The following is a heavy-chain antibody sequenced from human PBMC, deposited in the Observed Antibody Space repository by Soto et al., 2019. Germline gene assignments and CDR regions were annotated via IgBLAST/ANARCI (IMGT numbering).Heavy chain of an antibody. D-gene: IGHD3-3*01. CDR2: ISSSSSYI. CDR3: ASRITIFGPAGY. CDR1: VFTFSSYS. V-gene: IGHV3-21*01. J-gene: IGHJ4*02. Sequence: VGSLRLSCASSVFTFSSYSMNWVRHSPGKGLEWVSSISSSSSYIYYADSVKGRFTISRDNAKNSLYLQMNSLRAEDTAVYYCASRITIFGPAGYWGQGTLCRVCS.